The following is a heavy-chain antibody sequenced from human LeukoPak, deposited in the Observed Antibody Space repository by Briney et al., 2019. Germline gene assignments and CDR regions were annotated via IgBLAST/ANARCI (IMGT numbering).Heavy chain of an antibody. CDR1: GYIFNTNG. Sequence: ASVKVSCKASGYIFNTNGLSWVRQAPGQGLEWMGWINANTGSTNYAQIFQGRVHMTTDTSTATAYMELTSLRSDDTATYYWARDAFQGSSWSNWFDSWGQGTLVIVSS. J-gene: IGHJ5*01. D-gene: IGHD6-13*01. V-gene: IGHV1-18*01. CDR3: ARDAFQGSSWSNWFDS. CDR2: INANTGST.